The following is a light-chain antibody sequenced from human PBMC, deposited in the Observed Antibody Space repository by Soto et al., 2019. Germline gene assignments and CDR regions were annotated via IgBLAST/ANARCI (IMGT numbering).Light chain of an antibody. CDR3: QVWDSGSDHYV. J-gene: IGLJ1*01. Sequence: SYELTQPPSVSVAPGQTARISCGGNDIASKSVHWSQQKPGQAPVLVVYDDNDRPSGIPERFSGSNSGDTATLTISRVEAGDEADYYCQVWDSGSDHYVFGSGTKVTVL. CDR2: DDN. CDR1: DIASKS. V-gene: IGLV3-21*02.